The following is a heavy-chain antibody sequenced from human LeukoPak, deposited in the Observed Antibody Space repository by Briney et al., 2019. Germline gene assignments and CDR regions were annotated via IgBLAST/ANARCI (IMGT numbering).Heavy chain of an antibody. CDR1: GLSFSTFA. Sequence: GGSLRLSCAASGLSFSTFAMSWVRQGPARGLEWVSSLRGNGETFYAESVKGRFTLSSDSSRNTVYLHLNNPKVEDTAMYYCARASWVSSTDAVRWGQGTLVTVSS. D-gene: IGHD3-16*01. V-gene: IGHV3-23*01. J-gene: IGHJ4*02. CDR2: LRGNGET. CDR3: ARASWVSSTDAVR.